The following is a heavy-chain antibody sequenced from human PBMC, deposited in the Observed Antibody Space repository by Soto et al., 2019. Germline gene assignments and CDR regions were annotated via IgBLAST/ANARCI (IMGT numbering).Heavy chain of an antibody. J-gene: IGHJ5*02. CDR3: ARSIVATIIPTSHTRQAVSPTVTTLWFDP. CDR2: INPNSGGT. D-gene: IGHD4-17*01. V-gene: IGHV1-2*04. Sequence: ASVKVSCKASGYTFTGYYMHWVRQAPGQGLEWMGWINPNSGGTNYAQKFQGWVTMTRDTSISTAYVELCRLRSDDTAVYYCARSIVATIIPTSHTRQAVSPTVTTLWFDPWGQGTLVTVSS. CDR1: GYTFTGYY.